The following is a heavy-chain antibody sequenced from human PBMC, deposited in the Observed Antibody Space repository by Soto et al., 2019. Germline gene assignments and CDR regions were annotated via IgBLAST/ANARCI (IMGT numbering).Heavy chain of an antibody. CDR3: VRDRGTQMHLFVWDN. Sequence: QVQLVQSGAEMKMPGSSVKVSCKTSGSIFITYGISWVRQAPGQGLEWMGGIIPFLGKINHAQNFQDRVTITADKATSTVYMELTNLRSEDTAVYYCVRDRGTQMHLFVWDNWGQGTLVTVSS. J-gene: IGHJ4*02. CDR1: GSIFITYG. CDR2: IIPFLGKI. D-gene: IGHD3-10*01. V-gene: IGHV1-69*06.